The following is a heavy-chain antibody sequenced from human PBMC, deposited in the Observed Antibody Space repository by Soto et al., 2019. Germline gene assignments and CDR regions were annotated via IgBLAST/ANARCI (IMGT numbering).Heavy chain of an antibody. CDR2: IIPIFGTA. CDR3: ARSRSYDSSGYGDY. Sequence: ASVKVSCKTSGYTFTNYDINWVRQAPGQGLEWMGGIIPIFGTANYAQKFQGRVTITADESTSTAYMELSSLRSEDTAVYYCARSRSYDSSGYGDYWGQGTLVTVPQ. J-gene: IGHJ4*02. D-gene: IGHD3-22*01. CDR1: GYTFTNYD. V-gene: IGHV1-69*13.